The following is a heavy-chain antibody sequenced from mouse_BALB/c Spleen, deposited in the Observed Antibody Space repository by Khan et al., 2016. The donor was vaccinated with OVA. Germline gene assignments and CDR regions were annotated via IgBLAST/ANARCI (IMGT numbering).Heavy chain of an antibody. CDR2: IWGEGST. J-gene: IGHJ4*01. D-gene: IGHD4-1*01. Sequence: QVQLKQSGPGLVAPSQSLSITCTVSGFSLTGYGVNWVRQPPGKGLEWLGMIWGEGSTDYNSALKSRLSISKDNSKSQVFLKMNSLQTDDTARYXCGRDRGLGRAMDYWGQGTSVTVSS. V-gene: IGHV2-6-7*01. CDR3: GRDRGLGRAMDY. CDR1: GFSLTGYG.